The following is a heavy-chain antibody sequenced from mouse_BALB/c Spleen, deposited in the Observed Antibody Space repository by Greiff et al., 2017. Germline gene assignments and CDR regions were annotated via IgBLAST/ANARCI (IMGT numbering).Heavy chain of an antibody. Sequence: EVQLVESGGGLVKPGGSLKLSCAASGFTFSSYAMSWVRQSPEKRLEWVAEISSGGSYTYYPDTVTGRFTISRDNAKNTLYLEMSSLRSEDTAMYYCARDQSGNSAWFAYWGQGTLVTVSA. CDR2: ISSGGSYT. CDR3: ARDQSGNSAWFAY. V-gene: IGHV5-9-4*01. CDR1: GFTFSSYA. J-gene: IGHJ3*01. D-gene: IGHD1-3*01.